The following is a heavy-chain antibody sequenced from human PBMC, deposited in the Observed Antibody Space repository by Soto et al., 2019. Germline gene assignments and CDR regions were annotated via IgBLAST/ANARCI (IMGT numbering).Heavy chain of an antibody. Sequence: GGSLRLSCAASGFTFSSYWMSWVRQAPGKGLEWVANIKQDGSEKYYVDSVKGRFTISRDNAKNSLYLQMNSLRAEDTAVYYCATDITGQYYYYYGMDVWGQGTTVTVSS. CDR3: ATDITGQYYYYYGMDV. D-gene: IGHD1-20*01. CDR2: IKQDGSEK. J-gene: IGHJ6*02. V-gene: IGHV3-7*01. CDR1: GFTFSSYW.